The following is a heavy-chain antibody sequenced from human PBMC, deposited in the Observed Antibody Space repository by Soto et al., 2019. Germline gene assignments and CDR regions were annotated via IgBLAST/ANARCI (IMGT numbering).Heavy chain of an antibody. Sequence: QVQLVESGGGVVQPGRSLRLSCAASGFTFSSYAMHWVRQAPGKVLEWVAVISYDGSNKYYAESVKGRFTISRDNSKNTLYLQMNSLRAEDTAVYYCARRRGIDYWCQGTMVTVS. V-gene: IGHV3-30-3*01. CDR3: ARRRGIDY. CDR2: ISYDGSNK. CDR1: GFTFSSYA. J-gene: IGHJ4*02.